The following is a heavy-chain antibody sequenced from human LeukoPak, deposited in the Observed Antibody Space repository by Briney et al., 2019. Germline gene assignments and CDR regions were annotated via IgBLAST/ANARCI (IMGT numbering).Heavy chain of an antibody. CDR2: IKRDGSER. J-gene: IGHJ4*02. CDR1: GFTFSSYW. Sequence: GGSLRLSCAASGFTFSSYWMGWVRQAPGKGLEWVANIKRDGSERYYEDSVKGRFTISRDNAQNSLYLQMNSLRDEDTAVYYCARDKEAAVDFWSGYYPLWGQGTLVTVSS. CDR3: ARDKEAAVDFWSGYYPL. V-gene: IGHV3-7*01. D-gene: IGHD3-3*01.